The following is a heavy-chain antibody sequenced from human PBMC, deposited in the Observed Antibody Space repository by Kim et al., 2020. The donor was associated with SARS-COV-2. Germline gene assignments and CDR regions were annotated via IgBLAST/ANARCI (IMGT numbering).Heavy chain of an antibody. Sequence: GSTYYNPSLKSRVTISVDTSKNQFSLKLSSVNAADTAVYYCASVPDSFDIWGQGTMVTVSS. J-gene: IGHJ3*02. CDR2: GST. CDR3: ASVPDSFDI. V-gene: IGHV4-39*07.